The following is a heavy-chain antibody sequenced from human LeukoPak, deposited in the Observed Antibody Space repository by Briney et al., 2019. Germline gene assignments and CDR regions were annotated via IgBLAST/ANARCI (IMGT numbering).Heavy chain of an antibody. D-gene: IGHD4-17*01. V-gene: IGHV1-8*01. CDR2: MNPNSGNT. Sequence: GASVKVSCKASGYTFTSYDINWVRQATGQGLEWMGWMNPNSGNTGYAQKFQGRVTMTRNTSISTAYMELSSLRSEDTAVYYCARRVHDYGDFGYWGQGTLVTVSS. J-gene: IGHJ4*02. CDR1: GYTFTSYD. CDR3: ARRVHDYGDFGY.